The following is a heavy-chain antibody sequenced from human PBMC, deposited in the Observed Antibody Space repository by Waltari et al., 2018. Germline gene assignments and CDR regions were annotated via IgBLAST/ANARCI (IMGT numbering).Heavy chain of an antibody. Sequence: QVQLQQWGAGLLKPSETLSLTCAVYGGSFSGYYWSWIRQPPGKGLEWIGEINHRGSSNYIPARKVGVTISVDTAKNQFSLKLSSVTAADTAVYYCARLPDIRITMVRGAHHFDYWGQGTLVTVSS. CDR3: ARLPDIRITMVRGAHHFDY. J-gene: IGHJ4*02. CDR2: INHRGSS. CDR1: GGSFSGYY. V-gene: IGHV4-34*01. D-gene: IGHD3-10*01.